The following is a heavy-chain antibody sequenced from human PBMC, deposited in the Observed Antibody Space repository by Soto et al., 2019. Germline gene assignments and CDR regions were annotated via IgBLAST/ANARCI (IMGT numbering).Heavy chain of an antibody. J-gene: IGHJ5*02. Sequence: SVKVSCKASGGTFGSYAISWVRQAPGQGLEWMGGIIPIFGTANYAQKFQGRVTITADESTSTAYMELSSLRSEDTAVYYCARGRAVAANRNWFDPWGQGTLVTVSS. CDR1: GGTFGSYA. CDR3: ARGRAVAANRNWFDP. V-gene: IGHV1-69*13. D-gene: IGHD6-19*01. CDR2: IIPIFGTA.